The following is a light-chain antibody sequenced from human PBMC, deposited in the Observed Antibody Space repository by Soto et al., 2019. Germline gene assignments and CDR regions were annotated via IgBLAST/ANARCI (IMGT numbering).Light chain of an antibody. CDR3: SSDTGSSTHV. V-gene: IGLV2-14*01. Sequence: QSALTQPGSVSASPGESFTISCTGTSSYVGCYNYVPSYQQHPGKASKLMTYDVRTRPAGGSDRCSGSKSGTTASLTTSGLQAEGEADYYCSSDTGSSTHVFGTGTKGTVL. CDR2: DVR. CDR1: SSYVGCYNY. J-gene: IGLJ1*01.